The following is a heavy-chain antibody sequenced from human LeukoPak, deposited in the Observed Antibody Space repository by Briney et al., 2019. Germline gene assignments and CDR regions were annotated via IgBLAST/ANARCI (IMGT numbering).Heavy chain of an antibody. D-gene: IGHD3-22*01. Sequence: SETLSLIRTVSGYSISSGYYWGWIRQPPGKGLERIGSIYHSGSTYYNPSLKSRVTLSVNTSEKQFSLKVSSVTAADTAVYYCARASETYFYDSSGYYAFDYWGQGTLVTVSS. V-gene: IGHV4-38-2*02. CDR3: ARASETYFYDSSGYYAFDY. CDR1: GYSISSGYY. J-gene: IGHJ4*02. CDR2: IYHSGST.